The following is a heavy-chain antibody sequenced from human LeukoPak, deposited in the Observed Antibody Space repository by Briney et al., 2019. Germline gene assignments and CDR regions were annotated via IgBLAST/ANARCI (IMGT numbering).Heavy chain of an antibody. J-gene: IGHJ4*02. V-gene: IGHV5-51*01. CDR1: GYSFTSYW. D-gene: IGHD6-19*01. CDR2: IYPGDSDT. Sequence: GESLKISCQGSGYSFTSYWIGWVRQMPGKGLEGMGIIYPGDSDTRYSPSFQGHVTLSADKSISTAYLQWSSLKASDTAMYYCARRGAVAEAYYFDYWGQGTLVTVSS. CDR3: ARRGAVAEAYYFDY.